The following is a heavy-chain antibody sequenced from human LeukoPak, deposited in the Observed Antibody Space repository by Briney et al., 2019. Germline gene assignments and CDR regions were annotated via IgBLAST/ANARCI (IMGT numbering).Heavy chain of an antibody. CDR1: GYIFTDYY. D-gene: IGHD1-20*01. Sequence: ASVKVSCKASGYIFTDYYIHWVRQAPGQGLEWMGWINPTSGGTNYAQKFQDRVTITRDTSITTAYMELRSLRSDDTATFYCARVTATTSYWGQGTLVTVSS. J-gene: IGHJ4*02. CDR2: INPTSGGT. V-gene: IGHV1-2*02. CDR3: ARVTATTSY.